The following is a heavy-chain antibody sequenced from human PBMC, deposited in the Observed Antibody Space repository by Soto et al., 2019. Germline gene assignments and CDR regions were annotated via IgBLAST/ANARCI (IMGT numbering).Heavy chain of an antibody. CDR2: ISYDGSNK. CDR1: GFTFSNYG. Sequence: GGSLRLSCAASGFTFSNYGMHWVRQAPGKGLEWVAVISYDGSNKYYADSVKGRFTISRDNSKNTLYLQMNSLRAEDTAVYYCAKVGRGYSYGSHFDYWGQGTLVTVSS. J-gene: IGHJ4*02. CDR3: AKVGRGYSYGSHFDY. V-gene: IGHV3-30*18. D-gene: IGHD5-18*01.